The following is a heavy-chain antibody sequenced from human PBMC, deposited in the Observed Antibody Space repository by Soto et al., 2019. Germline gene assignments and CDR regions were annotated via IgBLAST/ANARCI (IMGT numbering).Heavy chain of an antibody. Sequence: PGGSLRLSCAASGFTFSSYGMHWVRQAPGKGLEWVAVISYDGSNKYYADSVKGRFTISRDNSKNTPYLQMNSLRAEDTAVYYCARGRRSYCSGGSCYSYGMDAWGQGTTVTVS. CDR1: GFTFSSYG. V-gene: IGHV3-30*03. CDR2: ISYDGSNK. CDR3: ARGRRSYCSGGSCYSYGMDA. D-gene: IGHD2-15*01. J-gene: IGHJ6*02.